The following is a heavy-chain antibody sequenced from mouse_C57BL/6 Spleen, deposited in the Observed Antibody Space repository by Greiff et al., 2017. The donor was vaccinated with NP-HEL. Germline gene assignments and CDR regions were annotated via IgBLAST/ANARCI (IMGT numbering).Heavy chain of an antibody. D-gene: IGHD1-1*01. CDR2: MDPNSGGT. J-gene: IGHJ1*03. CDR1: GYTFTSYW. CDR3: ATDSYGSSHWYFDV. V-gene: IGHV1-72*01. Sequence: VQLQQSGAELVKPGASVKLSCKASGYTFTSYWMHWVKQRPGRGLEWIGRMDPNSGGTKYNEKFKSKATLTVDKPSSTAYMQLSSLTAEDSAVYYCATDSYGSSHWYFDVWGTGTTVTVSS.